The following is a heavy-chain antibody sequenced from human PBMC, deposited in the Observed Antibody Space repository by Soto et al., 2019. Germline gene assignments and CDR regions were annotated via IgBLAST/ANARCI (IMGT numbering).Heavy chain of an antibody. CDR3: AREGGYYYGSDPYYGMDV. CDR2: ISAYNGNT. V-gene: IGHV1-18*04. Sequence: ASVKVSCKASGYTFTCYGISWVRQAPGQGLEWMGWISAYNGNTNYAQKLQGRVTMTTDTSTSTAYMELRSLRSDDTAVYYCAREGGYYYGSDPYYGMDVWGQGTTVTVS. D-gene: IGHD3-10*01. J-gene: IGHJ6*02. CDR1: GYTFTCYG.